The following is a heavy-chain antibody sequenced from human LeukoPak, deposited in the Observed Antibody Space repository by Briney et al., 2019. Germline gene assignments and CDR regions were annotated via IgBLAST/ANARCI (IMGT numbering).Heavy chain of an antibody. V-gene: IGHV4-4*07. Sequence: SETLSLTCTVSGDSISNYYWSWIRQPAGKGLEWIGRIYTSGSTNYNPSLKSRVTMSVDTSKNQFSLKLSSVTAADTAVYYCARHERYSYGSPNFDYWGQGTLVTVSS. CDR3: ARHERYSYGSPNFDY. J-gene: IGHJ4*02. CDR2: IYTSGST. CDR1: GDSISNYY. D-gene: IGHD5-18*01.